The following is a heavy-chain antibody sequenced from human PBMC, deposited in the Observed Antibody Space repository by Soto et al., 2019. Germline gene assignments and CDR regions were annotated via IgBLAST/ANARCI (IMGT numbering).Heavy chain of an antibody. D-gene: IGHD3-22*01. J-gene: IGHJ4*02. CDR3: ARGGSGAYYQDY. Sequence: EVQLVESGGDFVQPGGSLRLSCAASGFTFSSYWMHWVRQVPGKGLVWVSRFNSDGSRVNYADSVKGRFAISRDNAKNTLYLHVNSLTVEDTAVYSCARGGSGAYYQDYWGRGTLVTVSS. V-gene: IGHV3-74*01. CDR2: FNSDGSRV. CDR1: GFTFSSYW.